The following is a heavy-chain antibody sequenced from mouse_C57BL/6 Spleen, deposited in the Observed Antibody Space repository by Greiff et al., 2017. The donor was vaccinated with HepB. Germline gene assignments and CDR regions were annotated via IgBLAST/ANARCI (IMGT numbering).Heavy chain of an antibody. J-gene: IGHJ4*01. V-gene: IGHV1-54*01. CDR2: INPGSGGT. Sequence: VKLMESGAELVRPGTSVKVSCKASGYAFTNYLIEWVKQRPGQGLEWIGVINPGSGGTNYNEKFKGKATLTADKSSSTAYMQLSSLTSEDSAVYFCARSDYGAMDYWGQGTSVTVSS. CDR3: ARSDYGAMDY. CDR1: GYAFTNYL. D-gene: IGHD1-1*02.